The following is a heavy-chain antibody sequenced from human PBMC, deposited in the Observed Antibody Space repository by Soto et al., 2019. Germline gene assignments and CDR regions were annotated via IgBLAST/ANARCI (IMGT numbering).Heavy chain of an antibody. J-gene: IGHJ6*02. CDR2: ISCNGAGT. CDR1: GFMFDDYA. D-gene: IGHD2-2*01. CDR3: AKGWMACSSLSYYDYHYDYGMDV. Sequence: PGGSLRLSCAASGFMFDDYAMHWVRQAPGKGLEWVSLISCNGAGTHYADSVKGRFTVSRDNSKNSLFLQMNSLRTEDTALYYCAKGWMACSSLSYYDYHYDYGMDVWGQGTTVTVSS. V-gene: IGHV3-43D*04.